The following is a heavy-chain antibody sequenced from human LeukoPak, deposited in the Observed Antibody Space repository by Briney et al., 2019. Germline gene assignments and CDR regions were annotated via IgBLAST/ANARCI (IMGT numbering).Heavy chain of an antibody. V-gene: IGHV1-69*04. Sequence: SVKVSHKASGGTFSSYAISWVRQAPGQGLEWMGRIIPIFGIANYAQKFQGRVTITADKSTSTAYMELSSLRSEDTAVYYCAREYDSWSGYSHWGQGTLVTVSS. CDR1: GGTFSSYA. D-gene: IGHD3-3*01. CDR3: AREYDSWSGYSH. J-gene: IGHJ4*02. CDR2: IIPIFGIA.